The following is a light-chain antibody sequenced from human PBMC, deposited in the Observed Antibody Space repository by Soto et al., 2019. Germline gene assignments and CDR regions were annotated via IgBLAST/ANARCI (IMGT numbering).Light chain of an antibody. CDR2: LGS. CDR3: VHALQTLLFP. V-gene: IGKV2-28*01. CDR1: QSLLHSNGYNY. Sequence: DIVMTQSPLSLPVTPGEPASISCRSSQSLLHSNGYNYLDWYLQKPGQSPQLLIYLGSNRASGVPNRFSCSGSGTDFTLQISRVEDEDFGVYYCVHALQTLLFPFGPGTKVDIK. J-gene: IGKJ3*01.